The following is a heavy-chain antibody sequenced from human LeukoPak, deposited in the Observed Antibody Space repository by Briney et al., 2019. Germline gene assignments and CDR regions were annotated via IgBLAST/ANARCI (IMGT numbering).Heavy chain of an antibody. CDR1: GGSISSSNYY. J-gene: IGHJ4*02. V-gene: IGHV4-39*07. CDR3: ARDRQQLVRGDHFDY. Sequence: SETLSLTCTVSGGSISSSNYYWGWIRQPPGKGLEWIGSIYYSGNTYYNPSLKSRVTISVDTSENQFSLKLSSVTAADTAVYYCARDRQQLVRGDHFDYWGQGTLVTVSS. CDR2: IYYSGNT. D-gene: IGHD6-13*01.